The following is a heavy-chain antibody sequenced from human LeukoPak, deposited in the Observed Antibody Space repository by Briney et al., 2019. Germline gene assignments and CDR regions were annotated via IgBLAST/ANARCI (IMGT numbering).Heavy chain of an antibody. J-gene: IGHJ3*02. CDR2: IYDSGNT. CDR3: ARRPYNALDI. V-gene: IGHV4-59*08. D-gene: IGHD3-10*01. CDR1: GGLISSYY. Sequence: SETLSLTCTVSGGLISSYYWSWIRQPPGKGLEWIGYIYDSGNTNYNPSLKSRVTISVDTSKNQFSLKLRSVTAADTAVYYCARRPYNALDIWGQGTMVTVSS.